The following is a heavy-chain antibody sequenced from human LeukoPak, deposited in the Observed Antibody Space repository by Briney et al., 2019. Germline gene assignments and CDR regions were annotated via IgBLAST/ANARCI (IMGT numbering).Heavy chain of an antibody. CDR3: ASGVLPHDY. CDR1: GFSFSNHW. Sequence: GGSLRLSCAVSGFSFSNHWMNWVRQAPGKGLEWVANIKEDGSEKYYGEFVKGRFTISRDNAKKSLYLQMSSLRVEDTAVYYCASGVLPHDYWGQGTQVSVSP. J-gene: IGHJ4*02. CDR2: IKEDGSEK. V-gene: IGHV3-7*01. D-gene: IGHD2-8*01.